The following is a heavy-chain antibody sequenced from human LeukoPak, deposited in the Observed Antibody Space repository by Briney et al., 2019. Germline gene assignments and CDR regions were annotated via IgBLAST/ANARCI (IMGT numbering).Heavy chain of an antibody. J-gene: IGHJ4*02. CDR2: IWHVGSNK. Sequence: PGGSLRLSCAASGFTFSSYGMHGVRQAPGKGREWVVVIWHVGSNKYYADSVKGRFTISRDNSKNTLYLQMNSPRAEDTAVYYCARGRASGYYYYFDYWGQGTLVTVSS. D-gene: IGHD3-22*01. CDR1: GFTFSSYG. CDR3: ARGRASGYYYYFDY. V-gene: IGHV3-33*01.